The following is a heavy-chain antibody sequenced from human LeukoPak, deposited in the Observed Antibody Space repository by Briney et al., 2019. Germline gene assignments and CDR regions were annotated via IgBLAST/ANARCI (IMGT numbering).Heavy chain of an antibody. D-gene: IGHD3-3*01. CDR2: IIPIFGTA. CDR3: ATTSITIFGVVILGDAFDI. Sequence: ASVKVSCKASGGTFSSYAISWVRQAPGQGLEWMGGIIPIFGTANYAQKFQGRVTITTDESTSTAYMELSSLRSEDTAVYYCATTSITIFGVVILGDAFDIWGQGTMVTVSS. V-gene: IGHV1-69*05. J-gene: IGHJ3*02. CDR1: GGTFSSYA.